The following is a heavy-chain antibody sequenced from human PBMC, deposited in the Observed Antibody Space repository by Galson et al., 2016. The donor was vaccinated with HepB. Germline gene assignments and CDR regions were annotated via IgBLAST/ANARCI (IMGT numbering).Heavy chain of an antibody. V-gene: IGHV3-7*03. CDR3: TSRDLPAY. Sequence: SLRLSCAVSGFTFSHYWMSWVRQAPGKGMEWVATIKPDGSDTYYVDSVKGRFTIPRDNAKNSLYLEMNSLRAEDTAFYYCTSRDLPAYWGQGTLVTVSS. CDR1: GFTFSHYW. J-gene: IGHJ4*02. CDR2: IKPDGSDT.